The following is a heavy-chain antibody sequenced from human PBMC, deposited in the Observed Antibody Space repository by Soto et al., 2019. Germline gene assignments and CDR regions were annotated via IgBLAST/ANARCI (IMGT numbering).Heavy chain of an antibody. V-gene: IGHV2-5*02. J-gene: IGHJ6*02. Sequence: QITLKESGPTLVKPTQPLTLTCTFSGFSFNIRGVGVGWIRQPPGKALEWLAVIYWDDDKRYTPSLKSRLTINKDTSKNQVVLTMTNMDPVDTATYYCAHTSMVRSESGMDVWGQGTTVTVSS. CDR1: GFSFNIRGVG. CDR2: IYWDDDK. D-gene: IGHD3-10*01. CDR3: AHTSMVRSESGMDV.